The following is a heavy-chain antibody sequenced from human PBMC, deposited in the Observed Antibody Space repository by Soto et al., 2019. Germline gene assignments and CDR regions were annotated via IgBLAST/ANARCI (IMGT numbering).Heavy chain of an antibody. D-gene: IGHD5-12*01. V-gene: IGHV4-30-4*01. Sequence: QVQLQESGPGLVKPSQTLSLTCSVSGGSINSNAYYWSWIRQPPGKGLEWLGYIHNSGSSHYRPSLKSRLNISLDTSKNQFSLRVTSVTPADTAVYSCARLRDGYNSFDYWCLGILVTVSS. J-gene: IGHJ4*02. CDR2: IHNSGSS. CDR3: ARLRDGYNSFDY. CDR1: GGSINSNAYY.